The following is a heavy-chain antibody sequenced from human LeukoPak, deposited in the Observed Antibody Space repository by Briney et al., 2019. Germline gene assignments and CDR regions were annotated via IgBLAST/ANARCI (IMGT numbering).Heavy chain of an antibody. V-gene: IGHV3-30*02. CDR2: IRNDGSNK. D-gene: IGHD3-10*01. J-gene: IGHJ4*02. CDR3: ARDLPITLFRGAFDY. CDR1: GFTFSSYA. Sequence: PGGSLRLSCAASGFTFSSYAMHWVCQAPGKGLEWVTFIRNDGSNKYYADSVKGRFTISRDNSKNTLYLQMNSLRAEDTALYYCARDLPITLFRGAFDYWGQGTLVIVSS.